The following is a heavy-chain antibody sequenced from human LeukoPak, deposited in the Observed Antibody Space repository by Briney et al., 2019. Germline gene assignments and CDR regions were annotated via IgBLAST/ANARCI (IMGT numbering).Heavy chain of an antibody. Sequence: GRSLRLSCAASGFTFSSYGMHWVRQAPGKGLEWVALILHDGSNKYYADSVEGRFTISRDNSDNMLYLQMNSLRAEDTAVYYCARVLRRGSTYGYGDYWGQGTLVTVSS. CDR1: GFTFSSYG. CDR2: ILHDGSNK. CDR3: ARVLRRGSTYGYGDY. V-gene: IGHV3-33*05. J-gene: IGHJ4*02. D-gene: IGHD5-18*01.